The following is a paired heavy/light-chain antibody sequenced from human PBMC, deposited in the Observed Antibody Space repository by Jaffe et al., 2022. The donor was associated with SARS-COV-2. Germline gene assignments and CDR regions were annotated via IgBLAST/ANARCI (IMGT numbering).Heavy chain of an antibody. J-gene: IGHJ6*02. D-gene: IGHD6-19*01. CDR1: GFTFSSYG. CDR2: ISYDGSTK. Sequence: QVQLVESGGGVVQPGRSLRLSCAASGFTFSSYGMHWVRQAPGKGLEWVAVISYDGSTKYYADSVKGRFTISRDNSKNTLYLQMNSLRAEDTAVYYCAKDIAVAGAYYYYGMDVWGQGTTVTVSS. CDR3: AKDIAVAGAYYYYGMDV. V-gene: IGHV3-30*18.
Light chain of an antibody. V-gene: IGLV1-47*01. Sequence: QSVLTQPPSASGTPGQRVTISCSGSSSNIGSNYVYWYQQLPGTAPKLLIYRNNQRPSGVPDRFSGSKSGTSASLAISGLRSEDEADYYCAAWDDSLSGFVFGTGTKVTVL. CDR1: SSNIGSNY. J-gene: IGLJ1*01. CDR3: AAWDDSLSGFV. CDR2: RNN.